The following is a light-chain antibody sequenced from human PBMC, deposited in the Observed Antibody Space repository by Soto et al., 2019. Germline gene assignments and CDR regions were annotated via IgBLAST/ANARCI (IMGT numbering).Light chain of an antibody. CDR3: QQYNSILGT. Sequence: DIQMTQSPSSLSASVGDRVTITCRASQSISSYLNWYQQKPGKAPKLLIYAASSLQSGVPSRFSGSGSGTDFTLTISSLQPEDFATYYCQQYNSILGTFGQVTKVDI. J-gene: IGKJ1*01. CDR1: QSISSY. CDR2: AAS. V-gene: IGKV1-39*01.